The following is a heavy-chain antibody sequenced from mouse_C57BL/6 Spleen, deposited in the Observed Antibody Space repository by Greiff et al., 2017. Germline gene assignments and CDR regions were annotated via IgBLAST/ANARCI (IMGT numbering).Heavy chain of an antibody. Sequence: EVKLVESGGGLVKPGGSLKLSCAASGFTFSDYGMHWVRQAPEKGLEWVAYISSGSRTIYYADTVKGRFTISRDNAKNTLFLQMTSLRSEDTAMYYCARRTAYYSNSFDYWGQGTTLTVSS. CDR2: ISSGSRTI. CDR3: ARRTAYYSNSFDY. CDR1: GFTFSDYG. V-gene: IGHV5-17*01. D-gene: IGHD2-5*01. J-gene: IGHJ2*01.